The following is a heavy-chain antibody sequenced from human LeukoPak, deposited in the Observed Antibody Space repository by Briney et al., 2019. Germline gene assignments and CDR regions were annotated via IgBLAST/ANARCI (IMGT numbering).Heavy chain of an antibody. CDR3: ARDRETSGWENDAFDI. CDR2: ISYDGSNK. CDR1: GFTFSSYA. J-gene: IGHJ3*02. Sequence: PGRSLRLSCAASGFTFSSYAMHWVRQAPGKGLEWVAVISYDGSNKYYADSVKGRFTISRGNSKNTLYLQMNSLRAEDTAVYYCARDRETSGWENDAFDIWGQGTMVTVSS. D-gene: IGHD6-19*01. V-gene: IGHV3-30-3*01.